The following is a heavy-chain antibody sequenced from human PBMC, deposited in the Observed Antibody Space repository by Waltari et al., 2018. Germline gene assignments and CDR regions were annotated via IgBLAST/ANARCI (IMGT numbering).Heavy chain of an antibody. Sequence: QVQLQQWGAGLLKPSETLSLTCAVYGGSFSGYYWSWIRQPPGKGLEWIGEINHSGSTNYNPSLKSRVTISVDTSKNQFSLKLSSVTAADTAVYYCARVRSSWPKLFDYWGQGTLVIVSS. V-gene: IGHV4-34*01. D-gene: IGHD6-13*01. CDR2: INHSGST. CDR3: ARVRSSWPKLFDY. J-gene: IGHJ4*02. CDR1: GGSFSGYY.